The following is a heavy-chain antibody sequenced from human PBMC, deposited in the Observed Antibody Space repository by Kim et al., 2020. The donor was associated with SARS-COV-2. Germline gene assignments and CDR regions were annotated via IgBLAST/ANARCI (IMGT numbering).Heavy chain of an antibody. Sequence: DSVKGRFTISRDNAKNSLYLQMNSLRAEDTALYYCAKDKRTMVRGGAIDYWGQGTLVTVSS. CDR3: AKDKRTMVRGGAIDY. J-gene: IGHJ4*02. V-gene: IGHV3-9*01. D-gene: IGHD3-10*01.